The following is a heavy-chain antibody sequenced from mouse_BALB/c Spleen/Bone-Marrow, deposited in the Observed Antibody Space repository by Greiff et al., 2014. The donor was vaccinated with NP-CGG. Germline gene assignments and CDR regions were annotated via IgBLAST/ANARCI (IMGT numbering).Heavy chain of an antibody. CDR1: GYTFTTYW. CDR2: INPSDGRT. J-gene: IGHJ2*01. CDR3: ARRDSSGYLFDY. Sequence: VQLQQSGAELVRPGASVKLSCKASGYTFTTYWIHWVKQRPGQGLEWIGEINPSDGRTNYSEKFKSKATLTVDKSSNTAYMQLSSLTSEDSAVYYCARRDSSGYLFDYWGQGTTLTVSS. V-gene: IGHV1S81*02. D-gene: IGHD3-2*01.